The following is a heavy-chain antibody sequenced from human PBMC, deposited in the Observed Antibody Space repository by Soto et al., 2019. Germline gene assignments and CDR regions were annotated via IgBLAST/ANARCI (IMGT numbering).Heavy chain of an antibody. CDR3: ARGITIFGVAMGNYYFDY. J-gene: IGHJ4*02. CDR2: VNHSGST. D-gene: IGHD3-3*01. CDR1: GGSFSGYY. V-gene: IGHV4-34*01. Sequence: SETLSLTCAVYGGSFSGYYWSWIRQPPGKGLEWIGEVNHSGSTNYNPSLKSRVTISVDTSKNQFSLKLSSVTAADTAVYYCARGITIFGVAMGNYYFDYWGQGTLVTVSS.